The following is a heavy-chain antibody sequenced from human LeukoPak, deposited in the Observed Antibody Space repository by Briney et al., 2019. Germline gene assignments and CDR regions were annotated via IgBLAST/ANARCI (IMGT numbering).Heavy chain of an antibody. Sequence: NPGGSLRLSCVASGFTFSTYSMNWVRQAPGKGLEWVSSISSSSNYIYYADSVKGRFTISRDNAKNSLYLQMNSLRAEDTAVYYCAQNFYDSSGLYFDYWGQGTLVTVSS. D-gene: IGHD3-22*01. CDR3: AQNFYDSSGLYFDY. V-gene: IGHV3-21*01. CDR1: GFTFSTYS. J-gene: IGHJ4*02. CDR2: ISSSSNYI.